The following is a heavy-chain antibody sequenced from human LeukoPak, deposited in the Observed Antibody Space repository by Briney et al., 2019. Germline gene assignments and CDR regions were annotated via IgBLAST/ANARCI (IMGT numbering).Heavy chain of an antibody. D-gene: IGHD4-23*01. CDR1: GFTFSSYA. J-gene: IGHJ4*02. CDR3: AKERQPTVVMEYYFDY. Sequence: GGSLRLSCAASGFTFSSYAMSWVRQALGKGLEWVSAISGSGGSTCYADSVKGRFTISRDNSKNTLYLQMNSLRAEDTAVYYCAKERQPTVVMEYYFDYWGQGTLVTVSS. V-gene: IGHV3-23*01. CDR2: ISGSGGST.